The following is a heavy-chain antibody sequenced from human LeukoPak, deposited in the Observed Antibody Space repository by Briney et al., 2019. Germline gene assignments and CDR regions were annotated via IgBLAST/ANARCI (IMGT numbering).Heavy chain of an antibody. CDR1: GYRFTSYY. Sequence: ASVKVSCKTSGYRFTSYYLHWVRQAPGQGLEWMGWMNPKIGATDYARKFQGRVTMTRDTSIRTAYMELTRLRSDDTAVYYCARGDFYDNKGYSPELRYWGQGTLVTVSS. D-gene: IGHD3-10*01. V-gene: IGHV1-2*02. J-gene: IGHJ4*02. CDR3: ARGDFYDNKGYSPELRY. CDR2: MNPKIGAT.